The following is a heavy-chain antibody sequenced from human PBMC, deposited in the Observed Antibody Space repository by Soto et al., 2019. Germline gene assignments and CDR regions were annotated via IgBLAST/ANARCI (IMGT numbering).Heavy chain of an antibody. CDR2: IRSKAYGGTT. D-gene: IGHD6-19*01. V-gene: IGHV3-49*03. Sequence: GGSLRLSCTASGFTFGDYAMSWFRQAPGKGLEWLGFIRSKAYGGTTEYAASVKGRFTISRDDSKSIAYLQMNSLKTEDTAVYYCTRDKLPPSSGWYLRYYYYGMDVWGQGTTVTVSS. CDR1: GFTFGDYA. CDR3: TRDKLPPSSGWYLRYYYYGMDV. J-gene: IGHJ6*02.